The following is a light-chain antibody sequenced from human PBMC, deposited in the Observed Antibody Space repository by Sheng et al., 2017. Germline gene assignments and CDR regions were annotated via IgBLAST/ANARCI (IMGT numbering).Light chain of an antibody. V-gene: IGKV3D-7*01. Sequence: EIGMTQSPATLSLSPGERATLSCRASQSFSSSYLTWYQQKPGQAPRLLIHGASTRATDIPDRFSGSGSGTDFTLTISSLQPEDFATYYCQQTYTTPLTFGGGTKIEL. J-gene: IGKJ4*01. CDR1: QSFSSSY. CDR3: QQTYTTPLT. CDR2: GAS.